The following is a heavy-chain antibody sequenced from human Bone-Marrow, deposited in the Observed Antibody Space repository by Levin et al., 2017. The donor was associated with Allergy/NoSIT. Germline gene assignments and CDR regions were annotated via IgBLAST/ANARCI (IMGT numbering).Heavy chain of an antibody. CDR1: GDSMTNYF. CDR2: IYYSGST. CDR3: ARAGYSYGLSYYGMDV. J-gene: IGHJ6*02. D-gene: IGHD5-18*01. Sequence: SETLSLTRTVSGDSMTNYFWTWIRQTPGKGLEWIGNIYYSGSTNYNPSLKSRVTISVDTPKGQFSLKLSSVTAADTALYYCARAGYSYGLSYYGMDVWGQGTTVTVSS. V-gene: IGHV4-59*01.